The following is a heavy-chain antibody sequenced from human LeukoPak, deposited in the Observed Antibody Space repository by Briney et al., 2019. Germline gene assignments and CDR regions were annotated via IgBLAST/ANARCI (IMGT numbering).Heavy chain of an antibody. CDR3: ARDRDCGGNGRLGFDY. J-gene: IGHJ4*02. CDR2: ISCDGSNK. CDR1: GFTFSNYA. D-gene: IGHD4-23*01. Sequence: GSLRLSCAASGFTFSNYAIHWVRQAPGKGLEWVALISCDGSNKYYAESVKGRFTISRDNSKNTLELQMSSLRVEDTAVYYCARDRDCGGNGRLGFDYWGQGSLVTVSS. V-gene: IGHV3-30*15.